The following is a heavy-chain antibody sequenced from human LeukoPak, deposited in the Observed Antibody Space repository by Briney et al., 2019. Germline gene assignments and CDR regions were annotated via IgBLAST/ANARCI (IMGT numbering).Heavy chain of an antibody. J-gene: IGHJ3*02. CDR2: IYYSGST. Sequence: PSETLSLTCTVSGGFISSYYWSWIRQPPGKGLEWTGYIYYSGSTNYNPSLKSRVTISVDTSKNQFSLKLSSVTAADTAVYYCARRNIRDAFDIWGQGTMVTVSS. CDR3: ARRNIRDAFDI. CDR1: GGFISSYY. V-gene: IGHV4-59*08.